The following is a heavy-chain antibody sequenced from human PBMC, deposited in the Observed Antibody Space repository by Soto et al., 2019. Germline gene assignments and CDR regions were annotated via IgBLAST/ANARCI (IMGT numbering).Heavy chain of an antibody. CDR2: ISAYNGNT. V-gene: IGHV1-18*01. J-gene: IGHJ5*02. Sequence: ASVKVSCKASGYTFTSYGISWVRQAPGQGLEWMGWISAYNGNTNYAQKLQGRVTMTTEQSTSTAYMELRSLRSDDTAVYYCARDVVRAVTNWFDPWGQGTLVTVSS. D-gene: IGHD3-10*01. CDR3: ARDVVRAVTNWFDP. CDR1: GYTFTSYG.